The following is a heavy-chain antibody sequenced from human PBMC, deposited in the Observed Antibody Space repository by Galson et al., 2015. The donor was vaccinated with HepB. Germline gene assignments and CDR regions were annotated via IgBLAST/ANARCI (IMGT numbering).Heavy chain of an antibody. J-gene: IGHJ4*02. Sequence: SLRLSCAASGFTFSSYAMSWVRQAPGKGLEWVSIISGSSTFYADSVKGRFTISRDNSKNTLYLQLNSLRIEDTAVYYCVKPHSPNYIGGFGYWGQGTLVTVSS. CDR2: ISGSST. D-gene: IGHD2/OR15-2a*01. CDR3: VKPHSPNYIGGFGY. CDR1: GFTFSSYA. V-gene: IGHV3-23*05.